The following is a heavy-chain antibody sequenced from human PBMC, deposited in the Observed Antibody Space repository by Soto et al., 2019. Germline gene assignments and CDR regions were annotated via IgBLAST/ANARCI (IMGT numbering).Heavy chain of an antibody. Sequence: QVQLQQSGPRLVKPSGTLSLTCYVSGGSISSTNWWTWVRQPPGKGLEWIGEIYHTGNTNYNPSGRSRVPMSVDKSTHAFSLNLRAATAADPAVYYCASLPPRIEVRLIPIPTWGQGILVTVSS. D-gene: IGHD2-2*02. CDR3: ASLPPRIEVRLIPIPT. J-gene: IGHJ4*02. V-gene: IGHV4-4*02. CDR1: GGSISSTNW. CDR2: IYHTGNT.